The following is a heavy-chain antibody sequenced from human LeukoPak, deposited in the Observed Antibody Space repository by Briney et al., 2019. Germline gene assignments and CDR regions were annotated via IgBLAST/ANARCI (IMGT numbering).Heavy chain of an antibody. CDR2: IRYDGSNK. D-gene: IGHD2-2*01. V-gene: IGHV3-30*02. J-gene: IGHJ4*02. CDR1: GFTFSSYG. Sequence: GGSLRLSCAASGFTFSSYGMHWVRQAPGKGLEWVAFIRYDGSNKYYADSVKGRLTISRDNSKNTLYLQMNSLRAEDTAVYYCAKVRGAYCSSTSCRYYFDYWGQGTLVTVSS. CDR3: AKVRGAYCSSTSCRYYFDY.